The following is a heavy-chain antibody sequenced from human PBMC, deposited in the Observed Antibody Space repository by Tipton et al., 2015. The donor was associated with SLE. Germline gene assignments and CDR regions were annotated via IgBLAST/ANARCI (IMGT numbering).Heavy chain of an antibody. D-gene: IGHD3-3*01. CDR3: ARDSDYDFWRGHLDAFDM. CDR2: IYSGGST. Sequence: LSLTCAASGFTFGSYWMSWVRQAPGKGLEWVSVIYSGGSTSYADFVRGRFTISRDSLKNTVYLQMNSLRAEDTAMYFCARDSDYDFWRGHLDAFDMWGQGTMVTVSS. J-gene: IGHJ3*02. CDR1: GFTFGSYW. V-gene: IGHV3-53*05.